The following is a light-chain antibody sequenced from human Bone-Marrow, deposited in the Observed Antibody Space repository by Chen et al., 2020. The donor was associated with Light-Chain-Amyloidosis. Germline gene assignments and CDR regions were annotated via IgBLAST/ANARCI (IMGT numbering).Light chain of an antibody. J-gene: IGLJ1*01. CDR2: EVT. CDR1: SSDVGGDNH. CDR3: SSYTITNTLV. Sequence: QSALTQPASASGSPGQSITIFCTGTSSDVGGDNHVSWYQQHPDKAPKLMIYEVTNRPSWVPDRFSGSKSDNTASLTISGLQTEDEADYFCSSYTITNTLVFGSGTRVTVL. V-gene: IGLV2-14*01.